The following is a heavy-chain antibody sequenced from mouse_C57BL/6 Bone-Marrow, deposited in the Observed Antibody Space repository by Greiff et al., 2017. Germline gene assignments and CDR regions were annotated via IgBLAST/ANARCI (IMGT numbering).Heavy chain of an antibody. J-gene: IGHJ3*01. CDR1: GYTFTDSY. V-gene: IGHV1-77*01. CDR2: IGPGSGST. D-gene: IGHD2-4*01. Sequence: QVQLQQSGAELVKPGASVKISCKASGYTFTDSYINWVKQRPGQGLEWIGKIGPGSGSTYYNEKFKGKATLTADKSSSTAYMQLSSLPSEDSAVYFCARREGIYYYYGGFAVWGKGTLVTVSA. CDR3: ARREGIYYYYGGFAV.